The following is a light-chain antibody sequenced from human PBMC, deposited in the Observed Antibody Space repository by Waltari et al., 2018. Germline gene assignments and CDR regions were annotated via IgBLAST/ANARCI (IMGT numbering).Light chain of an antibody. Sequence: SALTQPTSASGSPGQSVSISCTGTSSDVGAYNYVSWYQQHPGQAPRLMIYWFTKRPSGGPDRCPCSKSGNTASLPVACLQTEDEADYYFCSYTDRSTMVFGAGTKLTVL. CDR2: WFT. CDR1: SSDVGAYNY. J-gene: IGLJ3*02. V-gene: IGLV2-8*01. CDR3: CSYTDRSTMV.